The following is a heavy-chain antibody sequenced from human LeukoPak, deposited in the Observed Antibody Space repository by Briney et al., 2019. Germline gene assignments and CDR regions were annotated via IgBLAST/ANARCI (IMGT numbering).Heavy chain of an antibody. CDR2: INYSGIT. J-gene: IGHJ4*02. V-gene: IGHV4-34*01. CDR1: GGSFSGYY. Sequence: SGTLSLTCAVYGGSFSGYYWGWIRQPPGQGLEWIGIINYSGITYYNLSLKSRVTISVDTSKNQFSLKMTSVTAADTAVYYCASQYCSGGTCHADYWGQGTLVTVSS. D-gene: IGHD2-15*01. CDR3: ASQYCSGGTCHADY.